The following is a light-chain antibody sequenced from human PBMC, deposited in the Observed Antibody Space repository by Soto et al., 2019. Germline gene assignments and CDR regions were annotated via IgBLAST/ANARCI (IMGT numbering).Light chain of an antibody. CDR1: QIIMRKY. Sequence: EIVLPQSPGTLSLSPGERATLSCMASQIIMRKYLAWYQQRFGQAPRLLIYGASTRATGIPARFSGSGSGTEFTLTISSLQPEDVATYYCQKYNNALGTFGQGTKVDIK. CDR2: GAS. J-gene: IGKJ1*01. V-gene: IGKV3-15*01. CDR3: QKYNNALGT.